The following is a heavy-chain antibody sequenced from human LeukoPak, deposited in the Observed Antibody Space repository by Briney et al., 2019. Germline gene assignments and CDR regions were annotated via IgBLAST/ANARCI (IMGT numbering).Heavy chain of an antibody. Sequence: ASVKVSCKASGYTFTSYDINWVRQAPGQGLEWMGIINPSGGSTSYAQKFRGRVTMTRDMSTSTVYMELSSLRSEDTAVYYCARVGRMVRGVIIETNWFDPWGQGTLVTVSS. CDR2: INPSGGST. J-gene: IGHJ5*02. D-gene: IGHD3-10*01. CDR1: GYTFTSYD. V-gene: IGHV1-46*01. CDR3: ARVGRMVRGVIIETNWFDP.